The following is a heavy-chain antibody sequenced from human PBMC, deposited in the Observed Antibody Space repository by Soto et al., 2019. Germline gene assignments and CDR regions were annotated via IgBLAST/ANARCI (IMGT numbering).Heavy chain of an antibody. CDR2: ISSSSSYT. D-gene: IGHD2-2*01. CDR3: ARDRGCSSTSCYRRYGMDV. J-gene: IGHJ6*02. V-gene: IGHV3-11*06. CDR1: GFTFSDYY. Sequence: GGSLRLSCAASGFTFSDYYMSWIRQAPGKGLEWVSYISSSSSYTNYADSVEGRFTISRDNAKNSLYLQMNSLRAEDTAVYYCARDRGCSSTSCYRRYGMDVWGQGTTVTVSS.